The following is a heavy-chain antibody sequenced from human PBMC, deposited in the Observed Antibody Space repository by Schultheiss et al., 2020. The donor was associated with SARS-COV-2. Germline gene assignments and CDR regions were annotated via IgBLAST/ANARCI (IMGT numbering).Heavy chain of an antibody. D-gene: IGHD6-13*01. J-gene: IGHJ4*02. V-gene: IGHV3-48*03. Sequence: GGSLRLSCAASGFTFSSYEMNWVRQAPGKGLEWVSYISSSGSTIYYADSVKGRFTISIDNAKNSLYLQMNSLRAENTAVYYCARGDSSSLGYWGQGTLVTVSS. CDR2: ISSSGSTI. CDR1: GFTFSSYE. CDR3: ARGDSSSLGY.